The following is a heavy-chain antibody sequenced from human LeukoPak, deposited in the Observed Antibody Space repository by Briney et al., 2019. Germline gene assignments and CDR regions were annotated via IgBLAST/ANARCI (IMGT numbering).Heavy chain of an antibody. Sequence: GGSLRLSCAVSGFSVSINYMSWVRQAPGKGLEWVSVIYASGGTFYTDSVKGRFSISRDTSKNTLDLQMNGLRAEDTAAYYCAREGGGDYDILTGYVDYWGQGTLVTVSS. CDR1: GFSVSINY. J-gene: IGHJ4*02. CDR2: IYASGGT. D-gene: IGHD3-9*01. V-gene: IGHV3-66*01. CDR3: AREGGGDYDILTGYVDY.